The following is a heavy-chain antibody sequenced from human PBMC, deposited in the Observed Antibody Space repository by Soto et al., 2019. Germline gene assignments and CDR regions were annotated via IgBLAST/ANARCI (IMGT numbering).Heavy chain of an antibody. CDR2: ISDDGSNK. Sequence: GGSLRLSCAASGFTFSNYGMHWVRQAPGKGLEWVAFISDDGSNKYYADSMNGRFTMSIDNSNSTLYLQKSSLRVEDTAVYYCTKRRNVLRFLEWSSGMEVWGQGTTVTVSS. J-gene: IGHJ6*01. V-gene: IGHV3-30*18. CDR1: GFTFSNYG. D-gene: IGHD3-3*01. CDR3: TKRRNVLRFLEWSSGMEV.